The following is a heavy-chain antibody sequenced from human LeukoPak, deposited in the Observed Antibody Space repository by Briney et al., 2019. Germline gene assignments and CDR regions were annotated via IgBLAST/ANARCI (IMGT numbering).Heavy chain of an antibody. CDR2: TSGSGGST. Sequence: PGGSLRLSCAASGFTFSSYAMSWVRQAPGKGLEWVSATSGSGGSTYYADSVKGRFTISRDNSKNTLYLQMNSLRAEDTAVYYCYSSSSGYFDYWGQGTLVTVSS. CDR3: YSSSSGYFDY. D-gene: IGHD6-6*01. V-gene: IGHV3-23*01. CDR1: GFTFSSYA. J-gene: IGHJ4*02.